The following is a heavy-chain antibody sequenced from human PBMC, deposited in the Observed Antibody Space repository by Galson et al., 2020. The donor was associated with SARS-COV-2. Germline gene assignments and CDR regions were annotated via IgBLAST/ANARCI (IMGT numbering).Heavy chain of an antibody. CDR1: GFTFSTSW. CDR2: INQHGSEK. CDR3: ARVLGGVYDSSGYAQNWFDP. D-gene: IGHD3-22*01. J-gene: IGHJ5*02. Sequence: GGSLRLSRAASGFTFSTSWMAWVRQAPGKGLEWVANINQHGSEKYYVDSVKGRFTISRDNTKNSLYLQMSSLRAEDTAVYYCARVLGGVYDSSGYAQNWFDPWGQGTLVTVSS. V-gene: IGHV3-7*05.